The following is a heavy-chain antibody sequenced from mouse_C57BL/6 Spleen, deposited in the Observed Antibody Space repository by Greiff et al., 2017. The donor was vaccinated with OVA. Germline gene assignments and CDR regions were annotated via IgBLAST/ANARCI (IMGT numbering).Heavy chain of an antibody. Sequence: VQLQQPGAELVKPGASVKLSCKASGYTFTSYWMHWVKQRPGRGLEWIGRIDPNSGGTKYNEKFKSKATLTVDKPSSTAYLQLSSLTSEDSAVYYGAGGVTTQYYAKDDCGQGTSVTVAS. CDR1: GYTFTSYW. V-gene: IGHV1-72*01. D-gene: IGHD2-2*01. CDR2: IDPNSGGT. J-gene: IGHJ4*01. CDR3: AGGVTTQYYAKDD.